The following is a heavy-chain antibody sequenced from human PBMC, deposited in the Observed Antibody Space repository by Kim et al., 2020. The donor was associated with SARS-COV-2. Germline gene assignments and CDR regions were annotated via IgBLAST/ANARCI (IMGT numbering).Heavy chain of an antibody. J-gene: IGHJ4*02. CDR2: IYHSGTT. V-gene: IGHV4-61*01. CDR3: ARSYSSRYFDS. CDR1: GGAVSSSSNY. D-gene: IGHD6-13*01. Sequence: SETLSLTCSVSGGAVSSSSNYWSWIRQPPGKGLEWIGYIYHSGTTHYNPSLKGRVTISIDSSKNQFSLILSSVTAADTAVYYCARSYSSRYFDSWGQGTLVTVSS.